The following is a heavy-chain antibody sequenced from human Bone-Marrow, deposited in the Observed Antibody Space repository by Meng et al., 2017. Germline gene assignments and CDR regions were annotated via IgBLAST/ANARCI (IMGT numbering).Heavy chain of an antibody. CDR2: ISNSGSYT. Sequence: GGSLRLSCAASGFTSGLSFNIYSMHWVRQAPGKGLEWVSPISNSGSYTYYADSVEVRFTTSRDNSKNSLYLQMDSLRAESTAVYDGVRDEVFDFWGQGTLVTVSS. CDR3: VRDEVFDF. V-gene: IGHV3-21*01. CDR1: GFTSGLSFNIYS. J-gene: IGHJ4*02.